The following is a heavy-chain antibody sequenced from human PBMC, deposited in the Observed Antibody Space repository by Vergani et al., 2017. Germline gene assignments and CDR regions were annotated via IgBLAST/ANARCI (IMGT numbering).Heavy chain of an antibody. Sequence: QVQLVQSGAEVKKPGSSVKVSCKASGDTLSSYTITWVRQAPGRGLQWMGRIVPVRGQTHYVPKFQGKVTITADRSTNSAYMELNKLISNDTAVYFCATRAAPYGSGVESWGQGTL. J-gene: IGHJ5*02. D-gene: IGHD3-10*01. CDR1: GDTLSSYT. V-gene: IGHV1-69*02. CDR3: ATRAAPYGSGVES. CDR2: IVPVRGQT.